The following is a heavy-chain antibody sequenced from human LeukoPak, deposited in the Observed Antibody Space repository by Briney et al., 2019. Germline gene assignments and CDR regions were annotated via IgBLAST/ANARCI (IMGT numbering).Heavy chain of an antibody. CDR3: AYGLALTGWFDP. V-gene: IGHV1-69*05. D-gene: IGHD3/OR15-3a*01. CDR1: GGTFSSYA. J-gene: IGHJ5*02. CDR2: IIPFFATA. Sequence: SSVTVSFKASGGTFSSYAISGVRQAPGQGLEWMGRIIPFFATADYAQKFQGRVTITTDESTSTAYMELSSLRSDDTAVYYCAYGLALTGWFDPWGQGTLVTVSS.